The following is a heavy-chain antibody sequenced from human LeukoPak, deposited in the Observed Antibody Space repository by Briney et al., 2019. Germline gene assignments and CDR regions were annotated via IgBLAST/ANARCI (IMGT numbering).Heavy chain of an antibody. Sequence: GGSLRLSCVASGFAFNTYWMHWVRQAPGKGLVWVSRINGDGSSTSYADSVKGRFTISRDNAKNTLYLQMNSLRAEDTAVYSCARDLQYNLIWSDPWGQGTLVTVSS. V-gene: IGHV3-74*01. CDR2: INGDGSST. CDR1: GFAFNTYW. CDR3: ARDLQYNLIWSDP. J-gene: IGHJ5*02. D-gene: IGHD1-20*01.